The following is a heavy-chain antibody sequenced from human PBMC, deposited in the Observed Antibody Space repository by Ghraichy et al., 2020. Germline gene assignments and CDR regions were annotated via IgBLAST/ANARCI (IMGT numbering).Heavy chain of an antibody. Sequence: GGSLRLSCAASGFTFSDYYMSWIRQAPGKGLEWVSYISSSGSTIYYADSVKGRFTISRDNAKNSLYLQMNSLRAEDTAVYYCARDETTVVTPTGFDPWGQGTLVTVSS. CDR3: ARDETTVVTPTGFDP. J-gene: IGHJ5*02. D-gene: IGHD4-23*01. CDR2: ISSSGSTI. V-gene: IGHV3-11*01. CDR1: GFTFSDYY.